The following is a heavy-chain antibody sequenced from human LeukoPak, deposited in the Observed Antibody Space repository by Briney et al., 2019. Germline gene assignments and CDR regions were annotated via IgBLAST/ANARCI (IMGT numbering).Heavy chain of an antibody. CDR1: GYTFTSYG. CDR2: ISAYNGNT. V-gene: IGHV1-18*01. J-gene: IGHJ6*03. Sequence: ASVKVSCKASGYTFTSYGISWVRQAPGQGLEWMGWISAYNGNTNYAQKLQGRVTMTTDTSTSTAYMELSSLRSEDTAVYYCARGRYTRYYYYYYMDVWGKGTTVTVSS. D-gene: IGHD2-2*02. CDR3: ARGRYTRYYYYYYMDV.